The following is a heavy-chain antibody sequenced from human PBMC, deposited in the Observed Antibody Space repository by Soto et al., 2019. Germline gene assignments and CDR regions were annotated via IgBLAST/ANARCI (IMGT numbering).Heavy chain of an antibody. CDR1: GFTFSNYA. J-gene: IGHJ4*02. V-gene: IGHV3-23*01. Sequence: DVQVLESGGDLVQPGESLRLSCAASGFTFSNYAMTWVRQAPGTGLEWVSTMSGSGDSIYYADSVKGRFTISRDNSKNTGERGMSGRGGEEWAVYYCATGRQMGYWGQGTLVIVSS. CDR3: ATGRQMGY. CDR2: MSGSGDSI. D-gene: IGHD7-27*01.